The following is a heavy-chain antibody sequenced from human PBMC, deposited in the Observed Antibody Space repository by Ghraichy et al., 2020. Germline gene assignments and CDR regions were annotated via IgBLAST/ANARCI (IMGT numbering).Heavy chain of an antibody. V-gene: IGHV3-21*01. CDR3: ARARVALDIVVVPAAID. D-gene: IGHD2-2*03. Sequence: GGSLRLSCAASGFTFSSYSMNWVRQAPGKGLEWVSSISSSSSYIYYADSVKGRFTISRDNAKNSLYLQMNSLRAEDTAVYYCARARVALDIVVVPAAIDWGQGTLVTVSS. CDR1: GFTFSSYS. J-gene: IGHJ4*02. CDR2: ISSSSSYI.